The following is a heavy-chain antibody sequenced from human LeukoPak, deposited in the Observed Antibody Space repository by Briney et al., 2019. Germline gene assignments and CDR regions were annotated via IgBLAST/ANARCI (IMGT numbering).Heavy chain of an antibody. J-gene: IGHJ4*02. Sequence: ASVTVSCKASGYTFSTYGISWVRQAPGQGLEWMGWISVYNGDTKYEQKFQDRVTITTDTSTTTAFMELRSLRSDDTAVYYCARDQFDQVWGSHRPYFDYWGQGTLVTVSS. CDR3: ARDQFDQVWGSHRPYFDY. V-gene: IGHV1-18*01. CDR1: GYTFSTYG. CDR2: ISVYNGDT. D-gene: IGHD3-16*02.